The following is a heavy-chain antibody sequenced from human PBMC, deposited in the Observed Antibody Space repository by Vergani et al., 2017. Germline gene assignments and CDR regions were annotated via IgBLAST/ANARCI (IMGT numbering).Heavy chain of an antibody. V-gene: IGHV3-7*03. J-gene: IGHJ4*02. D-gene: IGHD5-24*01. CDR2: IKQDGSEK. CDR3: ARSRGGDGYNGMFDY. Sequence: EVQLVESGGGLVQPGGSLRLSCAASGFTFSSYWMSWVRQAPGKGLEWVANIKQDGSEKYYVDSVKGRFTISRDNAKNSLYQQMNSLRAEDTAVYYCARSRGGDGYNGMFDYWGQGTLVTVSS. CDR1: GFTFSSYW.